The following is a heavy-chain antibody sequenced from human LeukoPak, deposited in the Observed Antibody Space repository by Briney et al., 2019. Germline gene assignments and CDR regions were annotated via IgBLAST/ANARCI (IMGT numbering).Heavy chain of an antibody. V-gene: IGHV3-74*01. CDR2: IDRDVRTS. D-gene: IGHD3-10*01. J-gene: IGHJ4*02. CDR3: ARGGSFGTFDS. Sequence: GGSLRLSCAASGFTFSAYWMHWVRQAPGKGLVWVSRIDRDVRTSNYADTVKGRFTISRDNAKNTLYLQMDSLRAEDAAVYYCARGGSFGTFDSWGQGTLVTVSS. CDR1: GFTFSAYW.